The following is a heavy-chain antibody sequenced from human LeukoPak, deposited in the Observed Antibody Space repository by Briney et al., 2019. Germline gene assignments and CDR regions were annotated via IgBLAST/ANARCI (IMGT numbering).Heavy chain of an antibody. CDR1: GYSISSGYY. V-gene: IGHV4-38-2*02. Sequence: PSETLSLTCTVSGYSISSGYYWGWIRQPPGQGLEGIGSIYHSGSTYYNPSLKSRVTISVDTSKNQFSLKLSSVTAADTSVYYCARGTNGVKWGQGTLVTVSS. D-gene: IGHD2-8*01. J-gene: IGHJ4*02. CDR2: IYHSGST. CDR3: ARGTNGVK.